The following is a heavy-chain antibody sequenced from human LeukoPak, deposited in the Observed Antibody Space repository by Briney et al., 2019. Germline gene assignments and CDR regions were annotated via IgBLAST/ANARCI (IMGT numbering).Heavy chain of an antibody. CDR1: GFTFDDYT. Sequence: GGSLRLSCAASGFTFDDYTMHWVRQAPGTGMGWVSLISWDGGSTYYADSVKGRFTISRDNSKNSLYLQMNSLRTEDTALYYCAKDIGTIFGVVIDAFDIWGQGTMVTVSS. CDR2: ISWDGGST. D-gene: IGHD3-3*01. V-gene: IGHV3-43*01. J-gene: IGHJ3*02. CDR3: AKDIGTIFGVVIDAFDI.